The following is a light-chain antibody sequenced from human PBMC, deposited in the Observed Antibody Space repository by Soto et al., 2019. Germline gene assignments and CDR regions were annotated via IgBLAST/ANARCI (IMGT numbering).Light chain of an antibody. CDR2: TAS. CDR3: QQYFSYPLT. V-gene: IGKV1-8*01. J-gene: IGKJ4*01. Sequence: AVRMTQSPSSFSAATGDRVTITCRASQGISSYLAWYQVKPGKATRLLIYTASYLESGVPSRFSGSGSGTDFTLTISSLQSEDFAVYYCQQYFSYPLTFGGGTKVEIK. CDR1: QGISSY.